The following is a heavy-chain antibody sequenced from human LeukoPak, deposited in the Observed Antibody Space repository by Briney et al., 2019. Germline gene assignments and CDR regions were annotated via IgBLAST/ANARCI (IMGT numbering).Heavy chain of an antibody. CDR3: ATHRNGIVVVPAARYQFDY. J-gene: IGHJ4*02. CDR1: EYTLTELS. CDR2: FDPEDGET. V-gene: IGHV1-24*01. Sequence: ASVTVSCKVSEYTLTELSMHWVRQAPGKGLEWMGGFDPEDGETIYAQKFQGRVTMTEDTSTDTAYMELSSLRSEDTAVYHCATHRNGIVVVPAARYQFDYWGQGTLVTVSS. D-gene: IGHD2-2*01.